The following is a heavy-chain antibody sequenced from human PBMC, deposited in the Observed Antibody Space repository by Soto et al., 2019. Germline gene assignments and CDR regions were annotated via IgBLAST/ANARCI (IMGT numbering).Heavy chain of an antibody. Sequence: PGGSLRLSCADSGFTFSSYAMQWVRQAPGKGLEWVAVISYDGSNKYYADSVKGRFTISRDNSKNTLYLQMNSLRAEDTAVYYCAREGGSITMIVVVIAYYYGMDVWGQGTTVTVSS. J-gene: IGHJ6*02. CDR2: ISYDGSNK. CDR3: AREGGSITMIVVVIAYYYGMDV. CDR1: GFTFSSYA. D-gene: IGHD3-22*01. V-gene: IGHV3-30-3*01.